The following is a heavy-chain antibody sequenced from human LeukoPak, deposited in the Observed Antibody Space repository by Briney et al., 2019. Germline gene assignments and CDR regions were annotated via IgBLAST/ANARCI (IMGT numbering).Heavy chain of an antibody. Sequence: GGSLRLSCAASGFTFSSYAMSWVRQAPGKGLGWVSAISGSGGSTYYADSVKGRFTISRDNSKNTLYLQMNSLRAEDTAVYYCAKSRGIGDSSGYYFRTYYFDYWGQGTLVTVSS. CDR3: AKSRGIGDSSGYYFRTYYFDY. V-gene: IGHV3-23*01. CDR1: GFTFSSYA. D-gene: IGHD3-22*01. J-gene: IGHJ4*02. CDR2: ISGSGGST.